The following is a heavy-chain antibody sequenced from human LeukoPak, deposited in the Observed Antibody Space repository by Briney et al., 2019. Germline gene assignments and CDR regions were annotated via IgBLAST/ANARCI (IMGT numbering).Heavy chain of an antibody. D-gene: IGHD3-22*01. CDR3: AKEATDYYDSSGYYDDAFDI. Sequence: GGSLRLSCAASGFTFSSYGMHWVRQAPGKGLEWVAVISYDGSNKYYADSVKGRFTISRDNSKNTLYLQMNSLRAEDTAVYYCAKEATDYYDSSGYYDDAFDIWGQGTMVAVSS. J-gene: IGHJ3*02. CDR1: GFTFSSYG. CDR2: ISYDGSNK. V-gene: IGHV3-30*18.